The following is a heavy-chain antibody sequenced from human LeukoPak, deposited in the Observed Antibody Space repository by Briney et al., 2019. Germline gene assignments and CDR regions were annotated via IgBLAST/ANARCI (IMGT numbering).Heavy chain of an antibody. Sequence: ASVKVSCKASGYTFTSYYMHWVRQAPGQGLDWMVWIDTKSVGTKYAQKFQGRVTITRDTSIDTAYMELSRLISDDTALYYCASEAFCAGGRCYLHRVASWGPGTLVTVSA. CDR2: IDTKSVGT. CDR3: ASEAFCAGGRCYLHRVAS. J-gene: IGHJ4*02. CDR1: GYTFTSYY. D-gene: IGHD2-8*02. V-gene: IGHV1-2*02.